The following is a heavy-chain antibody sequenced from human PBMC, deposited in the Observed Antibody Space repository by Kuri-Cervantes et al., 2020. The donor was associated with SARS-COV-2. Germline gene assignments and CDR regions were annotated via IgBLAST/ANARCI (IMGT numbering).Heavy chain of an antibody. V-gene: IGHV4-4*02. J-gene: IGHJ6*02. CDR1: GGSISSSNW. CDR3: ARYYDFWSGYPRVDV. Sequence: GSLRLSCTVSGGSISSSNWWSWVRQPPGKGLEWVGEIYHSGSTNYNPSLKSRVTISVDKSKNQFSLKLSSVTAADTAVYYCARYYDFWSGYPRVDVWGQGTTVTVSS. CDR2: IYHSGST. D-gene: IGHD3-3*01.